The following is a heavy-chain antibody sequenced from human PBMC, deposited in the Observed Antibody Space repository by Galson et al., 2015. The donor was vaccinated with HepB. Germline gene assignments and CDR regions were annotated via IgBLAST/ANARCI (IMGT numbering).Heavy chain of an antibody. Sequence: SVKVSCKASGGTFISYTISWVRQAPGQGLEWMGRIIPILGIANYAQKFQGRVTITADKSTSTAYMELSRLRSDDTVVYYCAGDYYDFWSGHYNWFDPWGQGTLVTVSS. CDR2: IIPILGIA. J-gene: IGHJ5*02. V-gene: IGHV1-69*02. CDR3: AGDYYDFWSGHYNWFDP. CDR1: GGTFISYT. D-gene: IGHD3-3*01.